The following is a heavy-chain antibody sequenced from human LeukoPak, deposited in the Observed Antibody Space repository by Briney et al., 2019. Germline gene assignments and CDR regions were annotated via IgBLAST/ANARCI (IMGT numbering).Heavy chain of an antibody. CDR1: GFTFSGFS. V-gene: IGHV3-48*04. Sequence: GGSLRLSCAASGFTFSGFSMNWVRQAPGKGLEWVSYISSSGSTIYYADSVKGRFTISRDNAKNSLYLQMNSLRAEDTAVYYCARGSRYSSSWYWFDPWGQGTLVTVSS. D-gene: IGHD6-13*01. CDR2: ISSSGSTI. CDR3: ARGSRYSSSWYWFDP. J-gene: IGHJ5*02.